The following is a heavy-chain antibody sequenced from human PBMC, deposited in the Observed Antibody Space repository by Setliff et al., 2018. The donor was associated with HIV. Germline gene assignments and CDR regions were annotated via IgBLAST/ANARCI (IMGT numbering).Heavy chain of an antibody. V-gene: IGHV3-48*01. CDR2: ISGTSGAV. J-gene: IGHJ6*03. CDR1: GFAFSSYS. CDR3: ARDKDYYAYSGYYYIYYFMDV. Sequence: GGSLRLSCAASGFAFSSYSMNWVRQAPGKWLEWVSFISGTSGAVTYADSVKGRFTISRDNAMNSLYLQLNSLRAEDTAVYYCARDKDYYAYSGYYYIYYFMDVWGKGTTVTV. D-gene: IGHD1-26*01.